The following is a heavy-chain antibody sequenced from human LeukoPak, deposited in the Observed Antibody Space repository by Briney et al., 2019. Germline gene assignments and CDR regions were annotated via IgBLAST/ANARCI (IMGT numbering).Heavy chain of an antibody. D-gene: IGHD3-3*01. Sequence: GASLKISCKGSGYSFTSYWIGWVRQMPGKVLEWMGIIYPGDSDTRYSPSSQGQVTISADKSISTAYLQWSSLKASDTAVYYCASTSYDFRSGYLYWGQGTLVTVSS. J-gene: IGHJ4*02. CDR2: IYPGDSDT. CDR3: ASTSYDFRSGYLY. CDR1: GYSFTSYW. V-gene: IGHV5-51*01.